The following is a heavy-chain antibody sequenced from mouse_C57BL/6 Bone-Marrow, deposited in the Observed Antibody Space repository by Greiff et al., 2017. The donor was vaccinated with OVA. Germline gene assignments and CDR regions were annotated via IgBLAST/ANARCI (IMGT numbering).Heavy chain of an antibody. Sequence: VKLMESGGGLVQPGGSLKLSCAASGFTFSDYYMYWVRQTPEKRLEWVAYISNGGGSTYYPDTVKGRFTISRDNAKNTLYLQMSRLKSEDTAMYYCARHGPIYYDYDGYYYAMDYWGQGTSVTVSS. V-gene: IGHV5-12*01. D-gene: IGHD2-4*01. CDR2: ISNGGGST. CDR1: GFTFSDYY. CDR3: ARHGPIYYDYDGYYYAMDY. J-gene: IGHJ4*01.